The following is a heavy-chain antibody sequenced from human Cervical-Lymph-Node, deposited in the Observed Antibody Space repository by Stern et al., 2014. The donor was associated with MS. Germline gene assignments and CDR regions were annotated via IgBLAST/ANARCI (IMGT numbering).Heavy chain of an antibody. D-gene: IGHD3-22*01. CDR3: AAKRDYYDSSGTDAFDI. CDR1: GFTFSSSA. Sequence: QLVESGPEVKKPGTSVKVSCKASGFTFSSSAVQWVRQARGQRLEWIGWIGVGSGNTNYAQKFQERVTITRDMSTSTAYMELSSRRSEDTAVYYCAAKRDYYDSSGTDAFDIWGQGTMVTVSS. CDR2: IGVGSGNT. V-gene: IGHV1-58*01. J-gene: IGHJ3*02.